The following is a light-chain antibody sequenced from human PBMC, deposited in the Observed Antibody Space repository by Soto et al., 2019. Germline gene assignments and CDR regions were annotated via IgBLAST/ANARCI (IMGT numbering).Light chain of an antibody. CDR2: AAS. J-gene: IGKJ3*01. CDR1: QNIGSSS. CDR3: QQYGSSPFT. Sequence: EIVLTQSPGTLSLSPGERATLSCRASQNIGSSSLAWYQQKPGQAPRLLIYAASTRATGSPDRFSGGGSGTDFTLTISRLEPEEFAVYYCQQYGSSPFTFGPETKVDIK. V-gene: IGKV3-20*01.